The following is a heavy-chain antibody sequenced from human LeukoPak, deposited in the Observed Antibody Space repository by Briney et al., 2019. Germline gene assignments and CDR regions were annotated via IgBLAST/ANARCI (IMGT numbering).Heavy chain of an antibody. CDR2: INPNSGGT. J-gene: IGHJ4*02. D-gene: IGHD3-22*01. V-gene: IGHV1-2*06. Sequence: GASVKVSCMASGYTLTGYYMHWVRQAPGQGLEWMGRINPNSGGTNYAQKFQGRVTMTRDTSISTAYMELSRLRSDDTAVYYCASSDSSGYYSFDYWGPGTLVTVSS. CDR3: ASSDSSGYYSFDY. CDR1: GYTLTGYY.